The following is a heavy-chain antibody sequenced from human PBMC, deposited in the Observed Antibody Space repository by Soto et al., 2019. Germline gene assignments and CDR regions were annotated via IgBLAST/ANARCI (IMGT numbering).Heavy chain of an antibody. V-gene: IGHV3-23*01. D-gene: IGHD1-7*01. CDR1: GFTFSSYA. CDR2: ISGSGGST. Sequence: PGGSLRLSCAASGFTFSSYAMSWVRQAPGKGLEWVSAISGSGGSTYYADSVKGRFTISRDNSKNTLYLQMNSLRAEDTAVYYCARASWNYDWFDPWGQGTLVTVSS. J-gene: IGHJ5*02. CDR3: ARASWNYDWFDP.